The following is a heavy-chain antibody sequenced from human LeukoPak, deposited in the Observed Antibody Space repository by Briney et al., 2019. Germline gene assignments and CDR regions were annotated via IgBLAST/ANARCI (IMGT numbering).Heavy chain of an antibody. Sequence: PGGSLRLSCAASGFTYCDHWMTWVRQAPGKGLEWVANIKEDGSEKYYADSLKGRFTISRDNSKNTLYLQMNSLRAEDTAVYYCARSRRLVGGTYFDYWGQGTLVTVSS. CDR2: IKEDGSEK. CDR3: ARSRRLVGGTYFDY. J-gene: IGHJ4*02. V-gene: IGHV3-7*01. D-gene: IGHD1-26*01. CDR1: GFTYCDHW.